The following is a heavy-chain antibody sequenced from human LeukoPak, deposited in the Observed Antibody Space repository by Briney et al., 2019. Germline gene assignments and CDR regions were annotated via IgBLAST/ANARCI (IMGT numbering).Heavy chain of an antibody. D-gene: IGHD6-13*01. Sequence: SETLSLTCAVYGGSFSGYYWSWIRQPPGKGLEWIGEINHSGSTNYNPSLKSRVTISVDTSKNQFSLKLSSVTAADTAVYYCARGNSSSWYTDAFDIWGQGTMVTVSS. CDR3: ARGNSSSWYTDAFDI. CDR1: GGSFSGYY. J-gene: IGHJ3*02. V-gene: IGHV4-34*01. CDR2: INHSGST.